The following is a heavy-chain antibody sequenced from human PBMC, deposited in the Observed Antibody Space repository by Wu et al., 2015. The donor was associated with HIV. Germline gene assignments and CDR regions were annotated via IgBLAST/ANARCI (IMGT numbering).Heavy chain of an antibody. CDR2: ISAYNGNT. CDR3: ARDLEYSSSPYYYYYYMDV. V-gene: IGHV1-18*01. D-gene: IGHD6-6*01. Sequence: LVQSGAEVKKPGASVKVSCKASGYTFTSYGISWVRQAPGQGLEWMGWISAYNGNTNYAQKLQGRVTMTTDTSTSTAYMELRSLRSDDTAVYYCARDLEYSSSPYYYYYYMDVWGKGTTVTVSS. CDR1: GYTFTSYG. J-gene: IGHJ6*03.